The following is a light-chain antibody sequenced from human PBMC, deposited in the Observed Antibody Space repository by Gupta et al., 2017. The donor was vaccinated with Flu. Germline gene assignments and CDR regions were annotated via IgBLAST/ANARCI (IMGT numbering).Light chain of an antibody. Sequence: SALTQPASVSGSPGQSITISCTGTSSDVGGYNYVSWYQQHPDKAPKLMIYEVRNRPSGVSNRFSGSKSGNTASLTISGLQAEDEGDYYCSSYTSSSPLVFGTGTKVTVL. CDR1: SSDVGGYNY. J-gene: IGLJ1*01. CDR2: EVR. V-gene: IGLV2-14*01. CDR3: SSYTSSSPLV.